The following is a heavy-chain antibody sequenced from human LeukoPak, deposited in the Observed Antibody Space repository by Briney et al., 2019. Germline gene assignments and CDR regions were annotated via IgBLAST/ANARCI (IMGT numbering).Heavy chain of an antibody. D-gene: IGHD2-2*02. V-gene: IGHV1-69*06. CDR3: VRDGHRLYDYYYYYMDV. CDR2: IIPMFGTT. J-gene: IGHJ6*03. Sequence: SVKVSCKASGGTFSSYSISWVRQAPGQGLEWMGVIIPMFGTTTYAQRFQGRVTITADKSTSTAYMELRSLRSDDTAVYFCVRDGHRLYDYYYYYMDVWGKGTAVTVSS. CDR1: GGTFSSYS.